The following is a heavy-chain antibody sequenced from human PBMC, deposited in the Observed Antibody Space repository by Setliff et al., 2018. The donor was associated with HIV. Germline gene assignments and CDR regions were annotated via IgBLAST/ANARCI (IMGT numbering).Heavy chain of an antibody. CDR3: ARDAGYSGSAWDS. CDR2: IIPALGTA. CDR1: GDTFSNYP. Sequence: SVKVSCKASGDTFSNYPISWLRQAPGQGPEWMGGIIPALGTANYAQKFQGRVTFTADESTNTAFMELSSLRSEDTAVYYCARDAGYSGSAWDSWGQGTLVTVSS. J-gene: IGHJ4*02. D-gene: IGHD1-26*01. V-gene: IGHV1-69*13.